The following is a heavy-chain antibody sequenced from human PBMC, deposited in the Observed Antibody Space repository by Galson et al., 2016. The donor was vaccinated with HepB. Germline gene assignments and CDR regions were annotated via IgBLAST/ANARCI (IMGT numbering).Heavy chain of an antibody. J-gene: IGHJ4*02. D-gene: IGHD3-3*01. CDR3: ASDPWNFCCGNRKGNFEH. CDR2: ISSYNGDT. V-gene: IGHV1-18*01. Sequence: SVKVSCKASGYTFTTYAISWVRQAPGQGPEWMGWISSYNGDTNYAQQFQGRVTMTTDTSTTTAYMDLSGLRSEDTAVYYCASDPWNFCCGNRKGNFEHWGQGTLVTVSS. CDR1: GYTFTTYA.